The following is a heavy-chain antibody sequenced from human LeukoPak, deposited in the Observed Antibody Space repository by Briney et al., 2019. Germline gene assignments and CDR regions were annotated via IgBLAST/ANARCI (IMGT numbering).Heavy chain of an antibody. D-gene: IGHD1-26*01. Sequence: GESLKISCKGSGYSFTSYWIGWVRQMPGKGLEWMGIIYPGDSDTRYSPSFQGQVTISADKSISTAYLQWSSLKASDTAMYHCARRASLVGATGIRGAFDIWGQGTMVTVSS. CDR3: ARRASLVGATGIRGAFDI. J-gene: IGHJ3*02. CDR1: GYSFTSYW. V-gene: IGHV5-51*01. CDR2: IYPGDSDT.